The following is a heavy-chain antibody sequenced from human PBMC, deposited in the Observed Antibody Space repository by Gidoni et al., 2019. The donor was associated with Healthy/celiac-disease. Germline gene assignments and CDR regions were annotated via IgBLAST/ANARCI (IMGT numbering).Heavy chain of an antibody. Sequence: QVQLQQWGAGLLKPSETLSLTCAVYGGSFSCSYWSWIRQPPGKGLEWIGEINHSGSTNYNPSLKSRVTISVDTSKNQFSLKLSSVTAADTAVYYCARGSITMVRGVINLYYYYYMDVWGKGTTVTVSS. V-gene: IGHV4-34*01. CDR2: INHSGST. CDR3: ARGSITMVRGVINLYYYYYMDV. CDR1: GGSFSCSY. D-gene: IGHD3-10*01. J-gene: IGHJ6*03.